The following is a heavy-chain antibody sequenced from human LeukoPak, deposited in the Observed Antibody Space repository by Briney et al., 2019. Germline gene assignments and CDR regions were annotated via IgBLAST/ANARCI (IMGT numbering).Heavy chain of an antibody. D-gene: IGHD4-11*01. CDR3: AKGLQTNYYYYHAMDV. CDR2: ISYDGTNK. Sequence: GGSLRLSCAASGFTFSSYGMHWARQAPGKGLEWLAVISYDGTNKDYADSVKGRFTISRDNSKNTLYLQVNSLRAEDTAVYYCAKGLQTNYYYYHAMDVWGQGTTVTVSS. V-gene: IGHV3-30*18. J-gene: IGHJ6*02. CDR1: GFTFSSYG.